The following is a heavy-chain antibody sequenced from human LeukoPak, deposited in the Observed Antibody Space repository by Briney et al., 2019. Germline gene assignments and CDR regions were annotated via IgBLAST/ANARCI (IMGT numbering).Heavy chain of an antibody. D-gene: IGHD1-26*01. CDR1: GGTFTSYA. CDR3: ARKLRLGGNWFDP. V-gene: IGHV1-69*15. J-gene: IGHJ5*02. Sequence: SVKVSCKTSGGTFTSYAITWVRQAPGQGLEWMGKIIPISGTTNYARKFQGRVTFTADESTSTAYMELSSLRSEDTALYYCARKLRLGGNWFDPWGQGTLVTVSS. CDR2: IIPISGTT.